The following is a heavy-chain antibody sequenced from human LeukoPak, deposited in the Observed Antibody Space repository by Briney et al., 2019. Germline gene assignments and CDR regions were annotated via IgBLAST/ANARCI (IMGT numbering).Heavy chain of an antibody. D-gene: IGHD2-2*01. V-gene: IGHV4-34*01. Sequence: SETLSLTCAVYGGSFSGYYWSWIRQPPGKGLEWIGEINHSGSTNYNPSLKSRVTISVDTSKNQFSLKLSSVTAADTAVYYCARGPPDIVVVPAADDGVGDYSFDYWGQGTLVTVSS. CDR1: GGSFSGYY. CDR3: ARGPPDIVVVPAADDGVGDYSFDY. CDR2: INHSGST. J-gene: IGHJ4*02.